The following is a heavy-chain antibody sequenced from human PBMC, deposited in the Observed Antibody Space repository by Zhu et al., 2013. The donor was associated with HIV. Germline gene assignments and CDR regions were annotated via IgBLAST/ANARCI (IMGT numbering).Heavy chain of an antibody. CDR1: GYHFLNYA. D-gene: IGHD4-17*01. CDR3: ARDLYGDDTLDY. Sequence: QVQLVQSGAEVKKPGASVKVSCKTSGYHFLNYAIAWIRQAPGQGLEWMGWINPNTGGTNFAQKFQGRVTMTRDTSIRTAYMELSRLTSDDTAVYYCARDLYGDDTLDYWGHGTLVTVSS. CDR2: INPNTGGT. V-gene: IGHV1-2*02. J-gene: IGHJ4*01.